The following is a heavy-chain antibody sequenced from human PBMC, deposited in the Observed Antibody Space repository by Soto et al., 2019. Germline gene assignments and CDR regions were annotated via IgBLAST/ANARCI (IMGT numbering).Heavy chain of an antibody. CDR1: GGSISSGGYY. CDR2: IYYSGST. CDR3: ARGMTTVLLKNGMDV. V-gene: IGHV4-31*03. Sequence: SETLSLTCTVSGGSISSGGYYWSWIRQHPGKGLEWIGYIYYSGSTYYNPSLKSRVTISVDTSKNQFSLKLSSVTAADTAVYYCARGMTTVLLKNGMDVWGQGTTVTVSS. J-gene: IGHJ6*02. D-gene: IGHD4-17*01.